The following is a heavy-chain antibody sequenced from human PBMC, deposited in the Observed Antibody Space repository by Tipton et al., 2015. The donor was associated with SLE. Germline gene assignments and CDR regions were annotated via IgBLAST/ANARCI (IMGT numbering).Heavy chain of an antibody. CDR1: GFTFSSYG. J-gene: IGHJ4*02. Sequence: SLRLSCAASGFTFSSYGMHWVRQAPGKGLEWVAFIRYDGSNKYYADSVKGRFTISRDNSKNTLYLQMNSLRAEDTAVYYCAKGYYDSSGHFDYWGQGTLVTVSS. CDR2: IRYDGSNK. V-gene: IGHV3-30*02. D-gene: IGHD3-22*01. CDR3: AKGYYDSSGHFDY.